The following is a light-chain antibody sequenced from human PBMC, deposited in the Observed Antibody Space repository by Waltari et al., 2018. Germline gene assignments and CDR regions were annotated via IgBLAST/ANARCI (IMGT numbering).Light chain of an antibody. CDR3: QQYVSSPVT. CDR2: GSS. Sequence: EIVLTQSPGTLSLSPGERATLSCRVSQSVSSTYLAWYQQKAGQAPRLLIYGSSTRATGVPERFSGSGSGTEFTLTISRLEPEDFAVYYCQQYVSSPVTFGGGTKVEIK. J-gene: IGKJ4*01. CDR1: QSVSSTY. V-gene: IGKV3-20*01.